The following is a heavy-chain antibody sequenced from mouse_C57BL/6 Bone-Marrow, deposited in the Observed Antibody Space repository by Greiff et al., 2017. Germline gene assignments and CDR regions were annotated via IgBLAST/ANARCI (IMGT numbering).Heavy chain of an antibody. CDR2: IYPRSGNT. Sequence: QVQLQQSGAELARPGASVKLSCKASGYTFTSYGISWVKQRTGQGLEWIGEIYPRSGNTYYNEKFKGKATLTADQSSSTAYMELRSLTSEDSAVYFCARSGDYDVGFAYWGQGTLVTVSA. CDR1: GYTFTSYG. V-gene: IGHV1-81*01. J-gene: IGHJ3*01. CDR3: ARSGDYDVGFAY. D-gene: IGHD2-4*01.